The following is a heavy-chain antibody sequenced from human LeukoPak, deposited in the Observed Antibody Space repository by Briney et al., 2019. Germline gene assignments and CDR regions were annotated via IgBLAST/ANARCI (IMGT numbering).Heavy chain of an antibody. CDR1: GGSISSGGYY. CDR3: VRDGDAYNANFDY. V-gene: IGHV4-61*08. Sequence: PSETLSLTCTVSGGSISSGGYYWSWIRQPPGKGLEWIGYIYYSGSTNYNPSLKSRVTISVDTSKNQFSLKLSSVTAADTAVYYCVRDGDAYNANFDYWGQGTLVTVSS. D-gene: IGHD5-24*01. CDR2: IYYSGST. J-gene: IGHJ4*02.